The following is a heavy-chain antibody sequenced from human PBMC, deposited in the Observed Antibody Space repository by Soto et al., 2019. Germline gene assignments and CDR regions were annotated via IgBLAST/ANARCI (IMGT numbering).Heavy chain of an antibody. Sequence: GGSLRLSCAASGFTFSSYAMSWVRQAPGKGLEWVSAISGSGGSTYYADSVKGRFTISRDNSKNTLYLQMNSLRAEDTAVYYCANRFGGDYDSYTKIDYWGQGTLVTVSS. J-gene: IGHJ4*02. D-gene: IGHD4-17*01. CDR3: ANRFGGDYDSYTKIDY. CDR1: GFTFSSYA. CDR2: ISGSGGST. V-gene: IGHV3-23*01.